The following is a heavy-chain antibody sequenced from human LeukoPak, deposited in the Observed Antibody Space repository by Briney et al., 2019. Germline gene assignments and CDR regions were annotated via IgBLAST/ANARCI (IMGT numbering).Heavy chain of an antibody. D-gene: IGHD4/OR15-4a*01. CDR1: GFTVSSNS. Sequence: GGSLTLSCTVSGFTVSSNSMSWVRQAPGKGLEWVSFIYSDNTHYSDSVKGRFTISRDNSKNTLYLQMNSLRAEDTAVYYCARRAGAYSHPYDYWGQGTLVTVSS. CDR3: ARRAGAYSHPYDY. V-gene: IGHV3-53*01. J-gene: IGHJ4*02. CDR2: IYSDNT.